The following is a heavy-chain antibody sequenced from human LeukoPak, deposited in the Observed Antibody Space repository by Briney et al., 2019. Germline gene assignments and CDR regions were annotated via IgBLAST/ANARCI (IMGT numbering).Heavy chain of an antibody. CDR2: VTPTSGGA. J-gene: IGHJ4*02. V-gene: IGHV1-2*02. CDR3: ARGSPAGSWFNDY. CDR1: GYTFTDYY. Sequence: ASVKVSCKASGYTFTDYYLHWVRQAPGQGPESMGWVTPTSGGANYAQKFHGRVAMTRDTSISPAYMELSRLRSDDTAVYYCARGSPAGSWFNDYWGQGTLVTVSS. D-gene: IGHD3-10*01.